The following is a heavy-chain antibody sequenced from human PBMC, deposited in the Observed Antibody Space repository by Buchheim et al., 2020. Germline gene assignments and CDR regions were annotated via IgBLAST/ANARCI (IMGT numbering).Heavy chain of an antibody. CDR1: GGSFSGYY. CDR2: LNPSGST. J-gene: IGHJ4*02. Sequence: QVQLQQWGAGLLKPSETLSLTCAVYGGSFSGYYWSWIRQPPGKGLEWSGELNPSGSTNYNPSLKSRVTISVDTSKNQFSLKLSSVTAADTAVYYCARGNWGSFDYWGQGTL. D-gene: IGHD7-27*01. V-gene: IGHV4-34*01. CDR3: ARGNWGSFDY.